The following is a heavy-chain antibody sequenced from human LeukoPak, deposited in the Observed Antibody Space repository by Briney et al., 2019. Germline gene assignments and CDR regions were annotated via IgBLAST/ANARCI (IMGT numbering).Heavy chain of an antibody. CDR2: INPNSGGT. V-gene: IGHV1-2*02. Sequence: ASVKVSCKASGYTFTGYYMHWVRQAPGQGLEWMGWINPNSGGTNYAQKFQGRVTMTRDTSISTAYMELSRLRSDDTAVYYCARGIRIAVAGNSNWFDPWGQGTLVTVSS. J-gene: IGHJ5*02. CDR1: GYTFTGYY. D-gene: IGHD6-19*01. CDR3: ARGIRIAVAGNSNWFDP.